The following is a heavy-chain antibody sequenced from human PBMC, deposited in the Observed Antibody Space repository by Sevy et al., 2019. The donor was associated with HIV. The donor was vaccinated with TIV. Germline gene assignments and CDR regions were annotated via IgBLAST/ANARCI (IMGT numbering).Heavy chain of an antibody. CDR3: AKDLGWFDP. D-gene: IGHD3-10*01. Sequence: GGSLRLSCAASGFTFSSYGMHWVRQAPGKGLEWVAVISYDGSNKYYADSVKGRFTISRDNSKNALYLQMNSLRAEDTAVYYCAKDLGWFDPWGQGTLVTVSS. J-gene: IGHJ5*02. CDR2: ISYDGSNK. CDR1: GFTFSSYG. V-gene: IGHV3-30*18.